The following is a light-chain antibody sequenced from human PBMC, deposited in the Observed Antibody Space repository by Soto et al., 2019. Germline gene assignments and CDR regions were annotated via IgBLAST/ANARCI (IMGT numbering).Light chain of an antibody. J-gene: IGLJ1*01. CDR1: SSNIGSNT. CDR3: ATWDDILNGVYV. CDR2: RNN. V-gene: IGLV1-44*01. Sequence: QSVLTQPPSGSGTPGQRVTISCSGSSSNIGSNTVNWYQQLPGTAPKLLIYRNNQRPSGVPDRFSGSKSGTSASLAISGLRSDDEADYFCATWDDILNGVYVFGTGTKVIV.